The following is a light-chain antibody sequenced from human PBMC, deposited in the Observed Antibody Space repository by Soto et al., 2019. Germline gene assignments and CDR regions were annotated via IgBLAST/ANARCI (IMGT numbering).Light chain of an antibody. CDR1: QSVDRNY. V-gene: IGKV3-20*01. J-gene: IGKJ3*01. CDR2: GAS. CDR3: HQYGLSPPYT. Sequence: EIVLTQSPGTLSLSPGARATLSCRASQSVDRNYLAWYQHKPGQAPRLLIYGASTRATGIPDRFSGSGSGTDFTLTISRLEPEDCAVYYCHQYGLSPPYTFGPGTKVDIK.